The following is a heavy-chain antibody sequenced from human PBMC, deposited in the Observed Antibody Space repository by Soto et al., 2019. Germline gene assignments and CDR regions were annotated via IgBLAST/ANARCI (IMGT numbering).Heavy chain of an antibody. CDR3: ARCPGEKCARNTIFGVVGEGFDY. D-gene: IGHD3-3*01. CDR2: ISDGGGST. V-gene: IGHV3-23*01. J-gene: IGHJ4*02. CDR1: GFTFNKFA. Sequence: GGSLRLSCAASGFTFNKFAMSWVRQAPGKGLEWVSSISDGGGSTYYGDSVKGRFTISRDNSKNTLYLQMNSLRAEDTAVYYCARCPGEKCARNTIFGVVGEGFDYWGQGTLVTVSS.